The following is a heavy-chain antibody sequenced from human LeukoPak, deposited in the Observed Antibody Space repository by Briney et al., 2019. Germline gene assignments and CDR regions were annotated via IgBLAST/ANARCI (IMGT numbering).Heavy chain of an antibody. CDR1: GFTFSAYA. Sequence: GGSLRLSCEASGFTFSAYAMTWVRQAPGQGLEWVSSIGSDNKPHYSESVKGRFAISRDSSKSMLFLQLNSLRAEDTAVYHCANGVQPSYWGPGVWGQGTLVTVSS. J-gene: IGHJ4*02. CDR2: IGSDNKP. CDR3: ANGVQPSYWGPGV. D-gene: IGHD7-27*01. V-gene: IGHV3-23*05.